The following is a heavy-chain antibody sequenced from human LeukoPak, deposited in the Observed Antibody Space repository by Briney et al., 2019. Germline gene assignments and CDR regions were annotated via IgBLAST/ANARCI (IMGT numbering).Heavy chain of an antibody. V-gene: IGHV4-39*01. CDR2: IYYSGST. CDR3: ARAPYGDYEGVFDY. Sequence: SETLSLTCTVSGGSISSSSYYWGWIRQPPGKGLEWIGSIYYSGSTYYNPSLKSRVTISVDTSKNQFSLKLSSVTAADTAVYYCARAPYGDYEGVFDYWGQGTLVTVSS. CDR1: GGSISSSSYY. J-gene: IGHJ4*02. D-gene: IGHD4-17*01.